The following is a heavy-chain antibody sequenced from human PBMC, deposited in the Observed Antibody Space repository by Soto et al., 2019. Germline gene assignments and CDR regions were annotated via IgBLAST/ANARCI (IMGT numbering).Heavy chain of an antibody. CDR2: IYYSGST. D-gene: IGHD4-17*01. V-gene: IGHV4-59*01. J-gene: IGHJ5*02. Sequence: PSETLSLTCTVSGGSISRYYWSWIRQPLGKGLEWIGYIYYSGSTNYNPSLKSRVTISVDTSKNQFSLKLSSVTAADTAVYYCARSYDYGNNWFDPWGQGTLVTVSS. CDR1: GGSISRYY. CDR3: ARSYDYGNNWFDP.